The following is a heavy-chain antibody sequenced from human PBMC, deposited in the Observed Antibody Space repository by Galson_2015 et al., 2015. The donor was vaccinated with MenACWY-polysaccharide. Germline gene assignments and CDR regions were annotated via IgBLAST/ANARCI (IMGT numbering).Heavy chain of an antibody. Sequence: SLRLSCAASGFTFSSYSMNWVRQAPGKGLEWVSSISSSSSYIYYADSVKGRFTISRDNAKNSLYLQMNSLRAEDTAVYYCARSPALGLGSSGYYTPRYYFDYWGQGTLVTVSS. CDR3: ARSPALGLGSSGYYTPRYYFDY. D-gene: IGHD3-22*01. J-gene: IGHJ4*02. CDR2: ISSSSSYI. V-gene: IGHV3-21*01. CDR1: GFTFSSYS.